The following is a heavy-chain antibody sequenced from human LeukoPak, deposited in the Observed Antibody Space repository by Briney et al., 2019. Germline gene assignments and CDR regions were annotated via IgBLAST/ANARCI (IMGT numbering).Heavy chain of an antibody. CDR2: MNPNSGNT. D-gene: IGHD3-9*01. CDR3: ARGLRYFDRLYLETYYYYGMDV. J-gene: IGHJ6*02. V-gene: IGHV1-8*01. Sequence: ASVKVSCKASGYTFTSYDINWVRQATGQGLEWMGWMNPNSGNTGYAQKFQGRVTMTRNTSISTAYMELSSLRSEDTAVYYCARGLRYFDRLYLETYYYYGMDVWGQGTTVTASS. CDR1: GYTFTSYD.